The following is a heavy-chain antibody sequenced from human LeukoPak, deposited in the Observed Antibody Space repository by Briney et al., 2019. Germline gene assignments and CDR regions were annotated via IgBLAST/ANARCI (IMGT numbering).Heavy chain of an antibody. CDR1: GGSISSYY. J-gene: IGHJ4*02. CDR2: IYYSGST. CDR3: ARGPYGSGSYPGSGVDY. V-gene: IGHV4-59*01. D-gene: IGHD3-10*01. Sequence: NTSETLSLTCTVSGGSISSYYWSWIRQPPGKGLEWIGYIYYSGSTNYNPSLKSRVTISVDTSKNQFSLKLSSVTAADTAVYYCARGPYGSGSYPGSGVDYWGQGTLVTVPS.